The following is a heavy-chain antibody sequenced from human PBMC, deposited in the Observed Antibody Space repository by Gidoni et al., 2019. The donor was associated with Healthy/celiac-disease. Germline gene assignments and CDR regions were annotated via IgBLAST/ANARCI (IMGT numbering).Heavy chain of an antibody. V-gene: IGHV1-69*01. J-gene: IGHJ4*02. CDR2: IIPIFGTA. CDR1: GGTFSSHA. Sequence: QVQLVQSGAEVKKPGSSVKVPCKASGGTFSSHAISWVRQAPGQGLEWMGGIIPIFGTANYAQQFQGRVTITADESTSTAYMELSSLRSEDTAVYYCARGTIYSSSWSYYFDYWGQGTLVTVSS. D-gene: IGHD6-13*01. CDR3: ARGTIYSSSWSYYFDY.